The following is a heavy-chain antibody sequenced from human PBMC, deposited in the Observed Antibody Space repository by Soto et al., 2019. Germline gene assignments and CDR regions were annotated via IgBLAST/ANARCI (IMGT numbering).Heavy chain of an antibody. Sequence: PGGSLRLSCAASGFTFSSYSMNWVRQAPGKGLEWVSYISSSGVTTKYSDPVKGRFTISRDNSKNTLYLQLNTLTAEDTAVYYCVRNSGYDFWSGFLYWGQGALVTVS. D-gene: IGHD3-3*01. CDR3: VRNSGYDFWSGFLY. V-gene: IGHV3-48*01. CDR1: GFTFSSYS. CDR2: ISSSGVTT. J-gene: IGHJ4*02.